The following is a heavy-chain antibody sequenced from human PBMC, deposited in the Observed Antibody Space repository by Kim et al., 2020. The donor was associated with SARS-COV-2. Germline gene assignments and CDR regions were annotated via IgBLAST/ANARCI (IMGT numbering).Heavy chain of an antibody. Sequence: GGSLRLSCAASGFTFSSYGMHWVRQAPGKGLEWVAVIWYDGSNKYYADSVKGRFTISRDNSKNTLYLQLNSLRAEDTAVSYCARDPVGATNLGMDVWGQG. CDR2: IWYDGSNK. D-gene: IGHD1-26*01. CDR3: ARDPVGATNLGMDV. CDR1: GFTFSSYG. V-gene: IGHV3-33*01. J-gene: IGHJ6*02.